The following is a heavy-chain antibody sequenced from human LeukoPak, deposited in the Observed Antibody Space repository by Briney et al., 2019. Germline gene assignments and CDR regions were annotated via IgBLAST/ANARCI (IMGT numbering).Heavy chain of an antibody. Sequence: GGSLRPVCAVYAFLFSSYWTYWVRQAPGKGLVWVSCINSDGTSTTYADSVKGRFTISRDNAKNTLYLQMNSLRAEDTAVYYCAREGSSYSMDVWGQGTTVTVSS. CDR3: AREGSSYSMDV. V-gene: IGHV3-74*01. CDR2: INSDGTST. J-gene: IGHJ6*02. CDR1: AFLFSSYW.